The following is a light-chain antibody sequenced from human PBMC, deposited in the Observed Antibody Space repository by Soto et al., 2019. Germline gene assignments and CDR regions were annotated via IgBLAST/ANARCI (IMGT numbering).Light chain of an antibody. Sequence: EIVLTQSPGTLSLSPGERATLSCRASQSVSSSYLAWYQQKPGQAPRLLIYGASSRATGIPDRFSGSGSGKDFTLTISRLEPEDFAVYYCQQYGSSCNGTFGQGTKV. V-gene: IGKV3-20*01. CDR3: QQYGSSCNGT. J-gene: IGKJ1*01. CDR2: GAS. CDR1: QSVSSSY.